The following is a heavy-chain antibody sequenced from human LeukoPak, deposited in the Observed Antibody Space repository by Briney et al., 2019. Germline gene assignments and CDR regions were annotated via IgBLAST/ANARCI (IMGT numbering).Heavy chain of an antibody. J-gene: IGHJ6*02. CDR1: GGSMRSYY. CDR2: IYYSGST. D-gene: IGHD2-15*01. V-gene: IGHV4-59*01. CDR3: ARGDRGYCSGGSCLLYYYGMDV. Sequence: SETLSLTCTVSGGSMRSYYWSWIRQPPGKGLDWIGYIYYSGSTNYNPSLKSRVTISVDTSKNQFSLKLSSVTAADTAVYYCARGDRGYCSGGSCLLYYYGMDVWGQGTTVTVSS.